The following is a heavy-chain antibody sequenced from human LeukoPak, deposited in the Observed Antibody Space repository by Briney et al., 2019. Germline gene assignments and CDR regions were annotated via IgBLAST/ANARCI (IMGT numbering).Heavy chain of an antibody. CDR1: GASISSGNDY. CDR2: IYTSGTT. J-gene: IGHJ4*02. V-gene: IGHV4-61*02. D-gene: IGHD3-22*01. CDR3: ARQSRYYDSSGYYYVRVGQYYFDY. Sequence: SETLSLTCTVSGASISSGNDYWTWIRQPAGKGLEWIGRIYTSGTTNYNPSLKSRVTVSGDTSKNQFSLKLSSVTAADTAVYYCARQSRYYDSSGYYYVRVGQYYFDYWGQGTLVTVSS.